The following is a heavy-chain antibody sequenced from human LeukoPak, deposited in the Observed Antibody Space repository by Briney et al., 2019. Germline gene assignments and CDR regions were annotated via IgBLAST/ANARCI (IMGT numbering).Heavy chain of an antibody. CDR3: AKIKGGIAAPGGFDY. CDR1: GYTFTGYY. D-gene: IGHD6-13*01. CDR2: ISYDGSNK. J-gene: IGHJ4*02. V-gene: IGHV3-30-3*02. Sequence: SCKASGYTFTGYYMHWVRQAPGKGLEWVAVISYDGSNKYYADSVKGRFTISRDNSKNTLYLQMNSLRAEDTAVYYCAKIKGGIAAPGGFDYWGQGTLVTVSS.